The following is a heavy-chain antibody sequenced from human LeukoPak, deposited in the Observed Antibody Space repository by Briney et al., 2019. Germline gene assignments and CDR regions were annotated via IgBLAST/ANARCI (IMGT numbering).Heavy chain of an antibody. CDR1: GGSISGYY. CDR2: IYTSGST. D-gene: IGHD5-18*01. J-gene: IGHJ4*02. Sequence: SETLSLTCTVSGGSISGYYWSWIRQPPGKGLEWIGYIYTSGSTNYNPSLKSRVTISVDTSKNQFSLNLSSVTAADTAVYYCARRGFSYGSAPIDYWGQGTLVAVSS. V-gene: IGHV4-4*09. CDR3: ARRGFSYGSAPIDY.